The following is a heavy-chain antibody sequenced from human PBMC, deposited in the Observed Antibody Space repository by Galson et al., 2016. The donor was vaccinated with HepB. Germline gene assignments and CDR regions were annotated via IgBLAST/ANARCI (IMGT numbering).Heavy chain of an antibody. CDR2: ISYYGRNE. Sequence: SLRLSCAASGFTFSSYGMHWVRQAPGKGLEWVAVISYYGRNEYYADSVKGRFTISRDNSMNTLYLQMNSLRVEDTAVYYCAKEYFPQIVQVVAATPWFDPWGQRTLVTVSS. J-gene: IGHJ5*02. V-gene: IGHV3-30*18. CDR1: GFTFSSYG. CDR3: AKEYFPQIVQVVAATPWFDP. D-gene: IGHD2-15*01.